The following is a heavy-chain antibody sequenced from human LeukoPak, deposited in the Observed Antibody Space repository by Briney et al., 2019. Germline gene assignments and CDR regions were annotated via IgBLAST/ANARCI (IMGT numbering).Heavy chain of an antibody. D-gene: IGHD2/OR15-2a*01. CDR3: AKADEMNMDY. V-gene: IGHV3-23*01. Sequence: GGSLRLSCAASGFMFSTYAMSWVRQAPEKGLEWVSGISASGGIGGGTFYADSVRGRFTISRDNSKNTMDLQMNSLRAEDTAVYYCAKADEMNMDYWGQGTLVTVSS. CDR2: ISASGGIGGGT. J-gene: IGHJ4*02. CDR1: GFMFSTYA.